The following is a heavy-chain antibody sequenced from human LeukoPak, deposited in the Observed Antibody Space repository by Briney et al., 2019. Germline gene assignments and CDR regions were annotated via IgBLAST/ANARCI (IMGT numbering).Heavy chain of an antibody. CDR3: VSFYETY. D-gene: IGHD2-2*01. J-gene: IGHJ4*02. CDR2: INSDGSWT. CDR1: GNYW. V-gene: IGHV3-74*01. Sequence: GGSLRLSCAASGNYWMHWVRQAPGKGLVWVSHINSDGSWTSYADFVKGRFTIPKDNAKNTVYLQMNNLRAEDTAVYYCVSFYETYWGRGTLVTVSS.